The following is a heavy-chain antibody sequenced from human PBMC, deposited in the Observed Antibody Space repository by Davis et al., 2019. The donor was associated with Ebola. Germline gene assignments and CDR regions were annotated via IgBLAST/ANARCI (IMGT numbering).Heavy chain of an antibody. CDR1: GFTFSGSA. Sequence: GESLKISCAASGFTFSGSAMHWVRQASGKGLEWVGRIRSKASSYATAYAASVKGRFTISRDDSKNTAYLQMNSLKTEDTAVYYCTMSGTIDYWGQGTLVTVSS. V-gene: IGHV3-73*01. CDR3: TMSGTIDY. J-gene: IGHJ4*02. D-gene: IGHD1-26*01. CDR2: IRSKASSYAT.